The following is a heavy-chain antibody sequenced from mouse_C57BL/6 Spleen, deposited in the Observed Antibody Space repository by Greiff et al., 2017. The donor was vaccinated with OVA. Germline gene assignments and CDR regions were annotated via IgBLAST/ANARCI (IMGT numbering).Heavy chain of an antibody. CDR1: GFTFSSYA. D-gene: IGHD1-1*01. V-gene: IGHV5-4*01. J-gene: IGHJ4*01. CDR2: ISDGGSYT. CDR3: ARDGTTVVAPTYAMDY. Sequence: EVQGVESGGGLVKPGGSLKLSCAASGFTFSSYAMSWVRQTPEKRLEWVATISDGGSYTYYPDNVKGRFTISRDNAKNNLYLQMSHLKSEDTAMYYCARDGTTVVAPTYAMDYWGQGTSVTVSS.